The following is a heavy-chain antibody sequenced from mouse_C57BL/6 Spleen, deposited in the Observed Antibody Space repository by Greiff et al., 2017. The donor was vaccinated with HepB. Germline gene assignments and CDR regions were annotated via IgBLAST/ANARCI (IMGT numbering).Heavy chain of an antibody. Sequence: QVQLQQPGAELVMPGASVKLSCKASGYTFTSYWMHWVKQRPGQGLEWIGEIDPSDSYTNYNQKFKGKSTLTVDKSSSTAYMQLSSLTSEDSAVYYCATRGGGFAYWGQGTLVTVSA. J-gene: IGHJ3*01. CDR3: ATRGGGFAY. CDR2: IDPSDSYT. CDR1: GYTFTSYW. V-gene: IGHV1-69*01.